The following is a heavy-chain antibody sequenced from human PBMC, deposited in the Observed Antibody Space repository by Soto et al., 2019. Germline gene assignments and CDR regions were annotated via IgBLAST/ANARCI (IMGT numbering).Heavy chain of an antibody. D-gene: IGHD2-15*01. CDR3: ARRMGVVVAATGGYFDY. CDR1: GYSFTSYW. J-gene: IGHJ4*02. CDR2: IYPGDSDT. V-gene: IGHV5-51*01. Sequence: PGESLKISCKGSGYSFTSYWIGWVLQIPGKGLEWMGIIYPGDSDTRYSPSFQGQVTISADKSISTAYLQWSSLKASDTAMYYCARRMGVVVAATGGYFDYWGQGTLVTAPQ.